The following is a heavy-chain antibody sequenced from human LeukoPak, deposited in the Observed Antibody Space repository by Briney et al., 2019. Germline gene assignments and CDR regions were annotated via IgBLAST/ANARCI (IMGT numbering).Heavy chain of an antibody. D-gene: IGHD6-6*01. CDR1: GYTFTTFY. J-gene: IGHJ3*02. CDR2: INPSGDST. Sequence: ASVKVSCKASGYTFTTFYIHWVRQAPGQGLEWMGMINPSGDSTIYARKFQGRVTMTGDMSTSTVYMEMNSLRSEDTAVYFCARVLSTSRRHDAFDIWGKGTTVTIS. CDR3: ARVLSTSRRHDAFDI. V-gene: IGHV1-46*01.